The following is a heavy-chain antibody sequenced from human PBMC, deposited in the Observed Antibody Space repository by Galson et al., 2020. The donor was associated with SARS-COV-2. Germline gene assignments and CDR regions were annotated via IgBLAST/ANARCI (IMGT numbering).Heavy chain of an antibody. V-gene: IGHV4-59*08. D-gene: IGHD3-22*01. CDR3: ARTYTYYYDSSGYYLLGGPNYYYYMDV. Sequence: SETLSLTCTVSGGSISSYYWSWIRQPPGKGLEWIGYIYYSGSTNYNPSLKSRVTISVDTSKNQFSLKLSSVTAADTAVYYCARTYTYYYDSSGYYLLGGPNYYYYMDVWGKGTMVTVSS. CDR1: GGSISSYY. J-gene: IGHJ6*03. CDR2: IYYSGST.